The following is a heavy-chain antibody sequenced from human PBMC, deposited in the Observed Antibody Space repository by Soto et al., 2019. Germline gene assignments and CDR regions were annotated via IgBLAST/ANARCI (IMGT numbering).Heavy chain of an antibody. CDR2: IYYSGST. Sequence: PSETLSLTCTVSGGSVSSGGYYWSWIRQHSGKGLEWIGYIYYSGSTYYNPSLKSRVTISVDTSKNQFSLKLSSVTAADTAVYYCARRGYCSSTSCHGDAFDIWGQGTMVTVSS. D-gene: IGHD2-2*01. CDR1: GGSVSSGGYY. V-gene: IGHV4-31*03. CDR3: ARRGYCSSTSCHGDAFDI. J-gene: IGHJ3*02.